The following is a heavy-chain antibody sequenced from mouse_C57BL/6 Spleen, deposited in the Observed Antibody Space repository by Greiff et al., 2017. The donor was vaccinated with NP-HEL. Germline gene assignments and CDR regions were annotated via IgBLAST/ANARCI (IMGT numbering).Heavy chain of an antibody. Sequence: EVKLMESGPGLVKPSQSLSLTCSVTGYSITSGYYWNWIRQFPGNKLEWLGYISYDGSNNYNPSLKNRISITRDTSKNQFFLKLNSVTTEDTATYYCARGGPGLGFAYWGQGTLVTVSA. CDR2: ISYDGSN. CDR1: GYSITSGYY. D-gene: IGHD4-1*01. CDR3: ARGGPGLGFAY. J-gene: IGHJ3*01. V-gene: IGHV3-6*01.